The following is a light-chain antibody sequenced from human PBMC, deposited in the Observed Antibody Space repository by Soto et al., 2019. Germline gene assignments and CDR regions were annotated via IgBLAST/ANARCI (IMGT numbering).Light chain of an antibody. V-gene: IGLV2-23*02. CDR3: CSYAGSNTYV. CDR2: EVN. Sequence: QSALPQPASVSGSPGQSITISCTGTSSVVGSYNLVSWYQHHPGKAPKLMIYEVNKWPSGVSNRISGSKSGNTASLTISGLQAEDEADYYCCSYAGSNTYVFGTGTKVTVL. J-gene: IGLJ1*01. CDR1: SSVVGSYNL.